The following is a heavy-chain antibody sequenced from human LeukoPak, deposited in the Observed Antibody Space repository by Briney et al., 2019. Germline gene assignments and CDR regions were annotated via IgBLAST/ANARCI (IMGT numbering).Heavy chain of an antibody. D-gene: IGHD6-19*01. CDR3: ARGRRGASGWYRASWFDP. Sequence: PSETLSLTCAVYGGSFSGYYWSWIRQPPGKGLEWIGEINHSGSTNYNPSLNSRVTISVDTSKNQFSLKLSSVTAADTAVYYCARGRRGASGWYRASWFDPWGQGTLVTVSS. CDR2: INHSGST. J-gene: IGHJ5*02. V-gene: IGHV4-34*01. CDR1: GGSFSGYY.